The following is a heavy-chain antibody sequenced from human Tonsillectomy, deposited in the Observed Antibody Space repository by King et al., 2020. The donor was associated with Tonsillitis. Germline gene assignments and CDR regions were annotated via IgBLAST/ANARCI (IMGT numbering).Heavy chain of an antibody. D-gene: IGHD6-19*01. J-gene: IGHJ4*02. CDR3: ARDPSSGWYFDY. Sequence: VQLVESGGGVVQPGRSLGLSCAASGFTFGSYGVHWVRQAPGKGLEWVSIISHDGSNKYYADSVKGRFTISRDNSKNTLFLQMNSLRAEDTAVYYCARDPSSGWYFDYWGQGTLVTVSS. CDR2: ISHDGSNK. CDR1: GFTFGSYG. V-gene: IGHV3-33*05.